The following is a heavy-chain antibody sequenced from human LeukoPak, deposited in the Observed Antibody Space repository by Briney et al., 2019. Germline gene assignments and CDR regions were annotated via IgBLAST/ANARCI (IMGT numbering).Heavy chain of an antibody. V-gene: IGHV4-38-2*02. J-gene: IGHJ4*02. CDR2: IYHSGST. CDR3: AGLSGSEVDY. CDR1: GYSISSGYY. D-gene: IGHD1-26*01. Sequence: PSETLSLTCTVSGYSISSGYYWGWIRQPPGKGLEWIGSIYHSGSTYYNPSLKSRVTISVDTSKNQFSLKLSSVTAADTAVYYCAGLSGSEVDYWGQGTLVTVSS.